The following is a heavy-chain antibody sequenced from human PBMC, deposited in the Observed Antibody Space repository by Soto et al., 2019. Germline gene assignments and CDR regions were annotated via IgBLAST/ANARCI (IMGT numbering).Heavy chain of an antibody. CDR1: GYTFTNYD. CDR3: GRFASGGYYTGAY. Sequence: QVQLVQSGAEVKKPGASVKVSCKASGYTFTNYDIGWVRQAPGQGLEWMGWISPYSGYTKYAQKVQGRCTMTTDTSTTTAYMELRSLRSDDTAVYYCGRFASGGYYTGAYWGQGTLVTVSS. CDR2: ISPYSGYT. V-gene: IGHV1-18*01. D-gene: IGHD1-26*01. J-gene: IGHJ4*02.